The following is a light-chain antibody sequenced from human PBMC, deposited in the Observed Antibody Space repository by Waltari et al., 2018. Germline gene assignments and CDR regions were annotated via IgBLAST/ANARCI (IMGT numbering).Light chain of an antibody. J-gene: IGLJ3*02. CDR2: EFS. CDR1: SSDVGGYTY. CDR3: SSYTSSSNWV. V-gene: IGLV2-14*01. Sequence: QSALTQPASVSGSPGQSITISCTGTSSDVGGYTYVSCYQQHPGKAPKLMIYEFSNRHSGVSNRFSGSKSGNTASLTIAGLQAEDEADYYCSSYTSSSNWVFGGGTKLTVL.